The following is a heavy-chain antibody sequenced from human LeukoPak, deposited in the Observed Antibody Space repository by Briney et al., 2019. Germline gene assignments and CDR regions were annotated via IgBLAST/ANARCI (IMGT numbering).Heavy chain of an antibody. J-gene: IGHJ4*02. CDR1: GGSFSGYY. V-gene: IGHV4-34*01. D-gene: IGHD2-2*01. CDR3: ARGRHSVPAAIRY. CDR2: INHSGST. Sequence: KASETLSLTCAVYGGSFSGYYWSWIRQPPGKGLEWIGEINHSGSTNYNPSLKSRVTISVDTSKNQFSLELSSVTAADTAVYYCARGRHSVPAAIRYWGQGTLVTVSS.